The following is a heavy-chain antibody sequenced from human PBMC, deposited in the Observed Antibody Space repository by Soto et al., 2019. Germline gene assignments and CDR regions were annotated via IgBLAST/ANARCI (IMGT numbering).Heavy chain of an antibody. CDR3: ARETSRGAFDI. Sequence: LSETLSLTCAVSGGSISSGGYSWSWVRQPPGKGLEWIGEIYHSGSTNYNPSLKSRVTISIDKSKNQFSLNLNSVTAADTAVYYCARETSRGAFDIWGQGTMVTVSS. CDR2: IYHSGST. CDR1: GGSISSGGYS. J-gene: IGHJ3*02. V-gene: IGHV4-4*02. D-gene: IGHD2-2*01.